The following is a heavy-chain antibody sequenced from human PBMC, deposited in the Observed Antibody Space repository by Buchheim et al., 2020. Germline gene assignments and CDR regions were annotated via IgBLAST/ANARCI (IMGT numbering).Heavy chain of an antibody. Sequence: EVQLVESGGGLVQPGGSLRLSCAASGFTLSDHYMDWVRQAPGTGLEWVGRTNNKANSYTTEYAASVKGRFTISRDDSKHSLYLQMNSLKTEDTAVYYCARGAGDGSSWYYFDYWGQGTL. D-gene: IGHD6-13*01. V-gene: IGHV3-72*01. CDR3: ARGAGDGSSWYYFDY. J-gene: IGHJ4*02. CDR1: GFTLSDHY. CDR2: TNNKANSYTT.